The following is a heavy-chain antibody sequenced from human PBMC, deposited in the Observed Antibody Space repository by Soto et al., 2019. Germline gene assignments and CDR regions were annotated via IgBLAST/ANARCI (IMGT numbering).Heavy chain of an antibody. D-gene: IGHD6-13*01. CDR2: ISSSSEFI. V-gene: IGHV3-21*01. CDR3: ARGLIAAAGTDDYYYYYGMDV. Sequence: GGSLRLSCAASGFTLSSYSMNWVRQAPGKGLEWVSSISSSSEFIYYADSVKGRFTISRDNSKNTLYLQMNSLRAEDTAVYYCARGLIAAAGTDDYYYYYGMDVWGQGTTVTVSS. CDR1: GFTLSSYS. J-gene: IGHJ6*02.